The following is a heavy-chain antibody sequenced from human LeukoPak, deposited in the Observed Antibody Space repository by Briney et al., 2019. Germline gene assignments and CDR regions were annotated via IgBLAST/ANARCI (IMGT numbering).Heavy chain of an antibody. CDR3: ANLGAYCGCDCYSPIDF. V-gene: IGHV3-30*18. J-gene: IGHJ4*02. CDR2: ISYDGSNK. CDR1: GFTFSSYG. Sequence: PGGSLRLSCAASGFTFSSYGMHWVRQAPGKGLEWVAVISYDGSNKYYADSVEGRFTISRDNSKNTLYLQMNSLRAEDTAVYYCANLGAYCGCDCYSPIDFWGQGTLVTVSS. D-gene: IGHD2-21*02.